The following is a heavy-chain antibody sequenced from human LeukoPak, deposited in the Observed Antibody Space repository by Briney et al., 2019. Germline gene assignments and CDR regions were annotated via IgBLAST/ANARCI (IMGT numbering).Heavy chain of an antibody. V-gene: IGHV3-21*01. Sequence: PGGSLRLSCAVSGFTFINYSMNWVRQAPGKGLEWVSSISSSSSYIYYADSVKGRFTISRDNAKNSLYLQMNSLRAEDTAVYYCARSRTRVAGTSDYWGQGTLVTVSS. CDR1: GFTFINYS. CDR3: ARSRTRVAGTSDY. D-gene: IGHD6-19*01. J-gene: IGHJ4*02. CDR2: ISSSSSYI.